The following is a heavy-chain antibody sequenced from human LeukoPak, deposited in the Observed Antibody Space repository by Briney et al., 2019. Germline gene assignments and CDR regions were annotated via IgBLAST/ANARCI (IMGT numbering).Heavy chain of an antibody. J-gene: IGHJ5*02. CDR2: INHSGST. CDR1: GGSFSGYY. V-gene: IGHV4-34*01. CDR3: AREGRIQLWP. D-gene: IGHD5-18*01. Sequence: SETLSLTCAVYGGSFSGYYWSWIRQPLGKGLEWIGEINHSGSTNYNPSLKSRVTISVDTSKKQFSLKLSSVTAADTAVYYCAREGRIQLWPWGQGTLVTVSS.